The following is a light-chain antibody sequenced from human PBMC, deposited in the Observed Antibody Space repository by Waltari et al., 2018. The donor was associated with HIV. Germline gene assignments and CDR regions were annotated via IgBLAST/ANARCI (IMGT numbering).Light chain of an antibody. CDR3: SAWDDNLSSLV. Sequence: QSVLTQPPSVSGAPGQRVTMSCSGSASNIASNYVYWYQQFPGAAPKLLIFRDDQRHSGVPDRFSGSKSGTSASLAISGLQADDEADYYCSAWDDNLSSLVLGGGTKLTVL. V-gene: IGLV1-47*01. J-gene: IGLJ3*02. CDR2: RDD. CDR1: ASNIASNY.